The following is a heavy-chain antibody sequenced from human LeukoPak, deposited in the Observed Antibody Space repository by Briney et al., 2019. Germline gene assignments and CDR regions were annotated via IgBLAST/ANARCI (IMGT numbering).Heavy chain of an antibody. CDR2: INPSGGST. V-gene: IGHV1-46*01. Sequence: ASVKVSCKASGYTFTSYYMHWVRKAPGQGLEWMGIINPSGGSTSYAQKFQGRVTMTRDTSTSTVYMELSSLRSEDTAVYYCARVDEMATISDAFDIWGQGTMVTVSS. J-gene: IGHJ3*02. D-gene: IGHD5-24*01. CDR3: ARVDEMATISDAFDI. CDR1: GYTFTSYY.